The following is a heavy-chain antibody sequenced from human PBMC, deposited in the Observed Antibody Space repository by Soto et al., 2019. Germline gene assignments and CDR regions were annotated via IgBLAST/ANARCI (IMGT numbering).Heavy chain of an antibody. J-gene: IGHJ4*02. CDR1: GFTFSSYW. V-gene: IGHV3-74*01. CDR2: INSDGSST. D-gene: IGHD2-8*02. Sequence: EVQLVESGGGLVKPGGSLRLSCAASGFTFSSYWMHWVRQAPGKGLVWVARINSDGSSTSYEDSVTGRFTISRDSAKNAMSLQMNMLSAEATAVYYYLRTSLVGAASTREDVWGKGTLVTVSS. CDR3: LRTSLVGAASTREDV.